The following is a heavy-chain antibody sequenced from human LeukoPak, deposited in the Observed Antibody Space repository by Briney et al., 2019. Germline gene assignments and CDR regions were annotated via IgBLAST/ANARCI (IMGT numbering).Heavy chain of an antibody. Sequence: TGGFLRLSCAASGFTVSSNYMSWVRQAPGKGLEWVSVIYSGGSTYYADSVKGRFTISRDNSKNTLYLQMNSLRAEDTAVYYCARARYYYGSGSYEYWGQGTLVTVSS. CDR1: GFTVSSNY. CDR2: IYSGGST. D-gene: IGHD3-10*01. V-gene: IGHV3-53*01. J-gene: IGHJ4*02. CDR3: ARARYYYGSGSYEY.